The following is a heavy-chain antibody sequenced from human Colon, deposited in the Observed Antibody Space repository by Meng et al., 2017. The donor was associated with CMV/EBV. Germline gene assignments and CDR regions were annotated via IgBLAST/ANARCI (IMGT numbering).Heavy chain of an antibody. J-gene: IGHJ4*02. CDR1: GFTFSNYA. Sequence: LSWAASGFTFSNYALSWGRQAPGKGLEWVSHIDGPTPNTHYAESAKGRFAISRDNSQNTLYLHMNGLRAEDTAVYYCTTWIVAHFDYWGPGTLVTVSS. CDR2: IDGPTPNT. CDR3: TTWIVAHFDY. D-gene: IGHD5-12*01. V-gene: IGHV3-23*01.